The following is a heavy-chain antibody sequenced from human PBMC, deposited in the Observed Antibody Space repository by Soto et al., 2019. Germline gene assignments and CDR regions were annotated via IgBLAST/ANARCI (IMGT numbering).Heavy chain of an antibody. J-gene: IGHJ6*02. CDR2: INPSGGST. D-gene: IGHD3-3*01. CDR3: ARPLRHWGVFGVVIKGEWDYYGMDV. CDR1: GYTFTSYY. Sequence: QVQLVQSGAEVKKPGASVKVSCKASGYTFTSYYMHWVRQAPGQGLEWMGIINPSGGSTSYAQKFQGRVTMTRDTSTSTVYMELSSLRSEDTAVYYCARPLRHWGVFGVVIKGEWDYYGMDVWGQGTTVTVSS. V-gene: IGHV1-46*01.